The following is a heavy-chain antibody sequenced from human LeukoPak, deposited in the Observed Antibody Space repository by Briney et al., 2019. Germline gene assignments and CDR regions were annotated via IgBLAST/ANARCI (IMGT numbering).Heavy chain of an antibody. Sequence: TSETLSLTCAVSGGSFSGYYWSWIRQPPGKGLEWIGEINHSGSTNYNPSLKSRVTISVDTSKNQFSLKLSSVTAADTAVYYCARGGYYYGSGSYDFDYWGQGTLVTVSS. CDR1: GGSFSGYY. J-gene: IGHJ4*02. CDR3: ARGGYYYGSGSYDFDY. D-gene: IGHD3-10*01. V-gene: IGHV4-34*01. CDR2: INHSGST.